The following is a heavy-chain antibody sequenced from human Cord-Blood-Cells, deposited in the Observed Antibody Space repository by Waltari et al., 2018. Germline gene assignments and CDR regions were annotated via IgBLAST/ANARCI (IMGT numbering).Heavy chain of an antibody. Sequence: EVQLLESGGGLVQPGGSLRLSCAASGFTFSSYAMSWVRQAPGKGREWVSAISGSGGSTYYADSVKGRFTITRDNSKNTLYLQMNSLRAEDTAVYYCAKALFDIVVVPAAILAFDIWGQGTMVTVSS. V-gene: IGHV3-23*01. J-gene: IGHJ3*02. CDR3: AKALFDIVVVPAAILAFDI. CDR2: ISGSGGST. CDR1: GFTFSSYA. D-gene: IGHD2-2*02.